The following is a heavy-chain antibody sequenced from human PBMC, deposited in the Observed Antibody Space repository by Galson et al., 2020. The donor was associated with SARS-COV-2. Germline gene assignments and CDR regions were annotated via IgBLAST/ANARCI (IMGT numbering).Heavy chain of an antibody. D-gene: IGHD2-21*01. CDR2: ITPSGSI. CDR1: GGSFRGYY. CDR3: ARGTRDVTMLLMIAAAASYYVVV. Sequence: SETPPLTFAVHGGSFRGYYWGWVRPSPGQGLEWIGEITPSGSINTNPSLTSRVPLSKDMSKNQFSLRLKSLTAADTAMYFCARGTRDVTMLLMIAAAASYYVVVWAQGSLVTVSS. J-gene: IGHJ4*02. V-gene: IGHV4-34*01.